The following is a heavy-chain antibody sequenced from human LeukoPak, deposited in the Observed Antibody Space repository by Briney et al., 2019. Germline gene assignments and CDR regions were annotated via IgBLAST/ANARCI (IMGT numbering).Heavy chain of an antibody. CDR2: ISGSGSST. CDR1: GFTFSSYA. CDR3: AKSGVLPNWFDP. V-gene: IGHV3-23*01. D-gene: IGHD4/OR15-4a*01. Sequence: GGSLRLSCAASGFTFSSYAMSWVRQAPGKGLEWVSAISGSGSSTYYADSVKGRFTISRDNSKNTLYLQMNSLRAEDTAVYYCAKSGVLPNWFDPWGQGTLVTVSS. J-gene: IGHJ5*02.